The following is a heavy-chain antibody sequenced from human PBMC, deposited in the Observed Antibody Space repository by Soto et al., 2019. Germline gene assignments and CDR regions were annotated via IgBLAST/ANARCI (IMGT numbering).Heavy chain of an antibody. V-gene: IGHV4-31*09. J-gene: IGHJ5*02. Sequence: SETLSLTCTVSGGSMSSEGYYWSWIRQHPGKGLEWIGYIYYSGLTDYNPSLKSRLTISVDKSKNEFYLQLSSVTAADTAVYYYAGSQYSDFWSAYYGWFAHWGQGALVTVSS. CDR1: GGSMSSEGYY. CDR3: AGSQYSDFWSAYYGWFAH. D-gene: IGHD3-3*01. CDR2: IYYSGLT.